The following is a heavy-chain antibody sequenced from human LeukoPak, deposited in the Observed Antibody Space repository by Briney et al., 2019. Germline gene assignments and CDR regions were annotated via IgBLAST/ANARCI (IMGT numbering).Heavy chain of an antibody. D-gene: IGHD2-15*01. Sequence: SETLSLTCAVSGGSFSGYYWSCIRQPPGKGLEWIGEINHSGSTNYNPSLKSRVTISVDTSKNQVSLKVSSVTAEDTAVYYCARRVVLEAFDIWGQGTMVTVSS. CDR1: GGSFSGYY. J-gene: IGHJ3*02. CDR2: INHSGST. V-gene: IGHV4-34*01. CDR3: ARRVVLEAFDI.